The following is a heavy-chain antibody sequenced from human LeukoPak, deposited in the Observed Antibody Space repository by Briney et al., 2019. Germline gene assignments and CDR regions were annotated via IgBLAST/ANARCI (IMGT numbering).Heavy chain of an antibody. CDR1: GFTFSSYG. V-gene: IGHV3-30*18. CDR3: AEDIVVGATADAFDI. Sequence: GGSLRLSCAASGFTFSSYGMHWVRQAPGKGLEWVAVISYDGSNKYYADSVKGRFTISRDNSKNTLYLQMNSLRAEDTAVYYCAEDIVVGATADAFDIWGQGTMVTVSS. J-gene: IGHJ3*02. D-gene: IGHD1-26*01. CDR2: ISYDGSNK.